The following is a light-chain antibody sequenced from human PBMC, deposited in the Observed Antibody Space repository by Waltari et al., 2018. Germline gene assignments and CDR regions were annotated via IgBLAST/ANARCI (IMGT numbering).Light chain of an antibody. V-gene: IGKV3-11*01. Sequence: EIVLTQSPATLSLSPGETATLSCRASQSVCTYLAWYQQKPGQAPRLRIYEASNRATGIPARFRGSGSGTDFTLTISSLEAEDFAVYYCQQRSNWTPHTFGQGARLEIK. CDR2: EAS. CDR3: QQRSNWTPHT. J-gene: IGKJ2*01. CDR1: QSVCTY.